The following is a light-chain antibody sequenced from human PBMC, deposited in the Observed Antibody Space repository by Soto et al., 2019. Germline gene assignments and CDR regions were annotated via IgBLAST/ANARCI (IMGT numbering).Light chain of an antibody. CDR1: QGISSY. Sequence: DIQLTQSPSFLSASIGDRVTITCRAGQGISSYLAWYQQKPGKAPKLLIYAASTLQSGVPSRFSGSGSGTEFTLTISSLQPEDFATYYCQQLYTYPRTFGQGTKVDIK. J-gene: IGKJ1*01. CDR2: AAS. V-gene: IGKV1-9*01. CDR3: QQLYTYPRT.